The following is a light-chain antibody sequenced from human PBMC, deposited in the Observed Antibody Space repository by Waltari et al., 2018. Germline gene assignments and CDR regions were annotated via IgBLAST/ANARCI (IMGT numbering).Light chain of an antibody. CDR1: QSISIN. Sequence: EKVMTYSPATRSVAPGERATLPCRASQSISINLAWYQQKPSQAPRLLIYGASTRATGIPSRFSGSGSGTEFTLSISSLQSEDFAIYYCQQYNNWPRTFGQGTKVEIK. CDR2: GAS. V-gene: IGKV3-15*01. J-gene: IGKJ1*01. CDR3: QQYNNWPRT.